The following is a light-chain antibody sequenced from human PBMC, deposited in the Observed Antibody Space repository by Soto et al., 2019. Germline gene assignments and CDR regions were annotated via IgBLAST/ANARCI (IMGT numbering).Light chain of an antibody. CDR3: QQYDISLPPLT. J-gene: IGKJ4*01. V-gene: IGKV1-33*01. CDR1: QDISNY. CDR2: DAS. Sequence: DIQMTQSPSSLSASVGDRVTITCQASQDISNYLNWYQQKPGKAPKLLIYDASNLETGVPSRFSGSGSGTDFTFTISSLQPEDIATYYCQQYDISLPPLTFGGGTKVEIK.